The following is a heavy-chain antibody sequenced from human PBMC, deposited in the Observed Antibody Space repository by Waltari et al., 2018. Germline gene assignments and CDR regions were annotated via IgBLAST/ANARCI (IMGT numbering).Heavy chain of an antibody. V-gene: IGHV1-69*08. CDR1: GGTFRSYA. Sequence: QVQLVQSGAEVKKPGSSVKVSCKASGGTFRSYAISWVRQAPGQGLEWMGRIIPIFGTANYAQKFQGRVTITADKSTSTAYMELSSLRSEDTAVYYCARDGDDYSNFMLSWFDPWGQGTLVTVSS. CDR2: IIPIFGTA. CDR3: ARDGDDYSNFMLSWFDP. D-gene: IGHD4-4*01. J-gene: IGHJ5*02.